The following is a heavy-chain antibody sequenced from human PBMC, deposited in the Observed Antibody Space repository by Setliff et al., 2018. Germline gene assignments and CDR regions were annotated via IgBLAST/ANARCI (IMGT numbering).Heavy chain of an antibody. CDR2: ISGSGGST. D-gene: IGHD3-10*01. CDR1: GFTFSNYA. Sequence: GGSLRLSCAASGFTFSNYAITWVRQAPGKGLEWVSAISGSGGSTYYADSVKGRFTISRDNSKNTLYLQMNSLRAEDTAVYYCAKERTAMVRGVIIYDAFDIWGQGTMVTVSS. J-gene: IGHJ3*02. V-gene: IGHV3-23*01. CDR3: AKERTAMVRGVIIYDAFDI.